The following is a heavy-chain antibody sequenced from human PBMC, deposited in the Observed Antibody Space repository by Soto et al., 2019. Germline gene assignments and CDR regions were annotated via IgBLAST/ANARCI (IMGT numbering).Heavy chain of an antibody. V-gene: IGHV3-33*01. D-gene: IGHD3-10*01. Sequence: GGSLRLSCAASGFTFSSYGMHWVRQAPGKGLEWVAVIWYDGSNKYYADSVKGRFTISRDNSKNTLYLQMNSLRAEDTAVYYCARAGGYGSGSYSGYYYYGMDVWGQGTTVTVSS. J-gene: IGHJ6*02. CDR3: ARAGGYGSGSYSGYYYYGMDV. CDR1: GFTFSSYG. CDR2: IWYDGSNK.